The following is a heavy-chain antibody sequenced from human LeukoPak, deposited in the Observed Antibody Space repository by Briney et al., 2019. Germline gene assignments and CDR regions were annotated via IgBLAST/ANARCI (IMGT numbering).Heavy chain of an antibody. Sequence: KPSETLSLTCTVSGGSISSYYWSWIRQPPGKGLEWIGYIYYSGSTNYNPSLKSRVTISVDTSKNQFSLKLSSVTAADTAVYYCARRDNYYGSGNFDSWGQGTLVTVSS. CDR2: IYYSGST. J-gene: IGHJ4*02. V-gene: IGHV4-59*08. CDR1: GGSISSYY. CDR3: ARRDNYYGSGNFDS. D-gene: IGHD3-10*01.